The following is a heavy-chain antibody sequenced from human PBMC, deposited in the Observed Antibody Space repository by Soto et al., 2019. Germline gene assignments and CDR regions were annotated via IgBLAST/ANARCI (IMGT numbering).Heavy chain of an antibody. CDR3: ARDGYCSGGSCSSFFDY. V-gene: IGHV5-51*01. CDR1: GYSFTSYW. CDR2: IYPGDSDT. Sequence: GESLKISCKGSGYSFTSYWIGWERQMPGKGLEWMGIIYPGDSDTRYSPSFQGQVTISADKSISTAYLQWSGLKASDTAMYYCARDGYCSGGSCSSFFDYWGQGTLVTVSS. J-gene: IGHJ4*02. D-gene: IGHD2-15*01.